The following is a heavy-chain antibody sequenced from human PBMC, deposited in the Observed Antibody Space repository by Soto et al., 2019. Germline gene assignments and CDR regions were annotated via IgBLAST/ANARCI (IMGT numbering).Heavy chain of an antibody. J-gene: IGHJ6*02. CDR2: INHSGST. V-gene: IGHV4-34*01. CDR3: ATGRGVRGVIITTYYYYGLDV. CDR1: GGSFSGYY. D-gene: IGHD3-10*01. Sequence: PSETLSLTCAVYGGSFSGYYWSWIRQPPGKGLEWIGEINHSGSTNYNPSLKSRVTISVDTSKNQYSLKLSSVSGADTAVYYCATGRGVRGVIITTYYYYGLDVWGQGTTVTVSS.